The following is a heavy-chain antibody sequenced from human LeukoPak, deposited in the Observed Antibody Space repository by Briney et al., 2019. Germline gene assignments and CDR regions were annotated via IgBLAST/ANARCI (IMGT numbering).Heavy chain of an antibody. CDR2: ISYDGSNK. V-gene: IGHV3-30-3*01. Sequence: GGSLRLSCAASGFTFSSYAMHWVRQAPGKGLEWVAVISYDGSNKYYADSVKGRFTISRDNSKKTLYLQMNSLRAEDTAVYYCRAVAGPDDYWGQGTLVTVSS. CDR3: RAVAGPDDY. J-gene: IGHJ4*02. D-gene: IGHD6-19*01. CDR1: GFTFSSYA.